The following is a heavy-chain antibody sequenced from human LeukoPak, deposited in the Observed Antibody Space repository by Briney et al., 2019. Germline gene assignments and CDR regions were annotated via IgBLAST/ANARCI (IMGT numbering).Heavy chain of an antibody. D-gene: IGHD5-12*01. CDR2: IYYSGST. Sequence: PSETLSLTCTVSGGSISSYYWSWIRQPPGKGLEWIGYIYYSGSTNYNPSLKSRVTISVDTSKNQFSLKLSSVTAADTAVYYCARHARATSRFVHFDYWGQGTLVTVSS. CDR1: GGSISSYY. J-gene: IGHJ4*02. CDR3: ARHARATSRFVHFDY. V-gene: IGHV4-59*08.